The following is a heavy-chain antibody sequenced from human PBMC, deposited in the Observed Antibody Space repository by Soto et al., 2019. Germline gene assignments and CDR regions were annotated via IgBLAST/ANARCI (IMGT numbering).Heavy chain of an antibody. Sequence: ASVKVSCKVFGYTFTTYGISWLRQAPGQGLEWLGWVNGYNGVTKYAQNFQGRVTMTIDTSTTTAYMELRNLRSDDTAMYYCVRDLGVVVIPEDALDLWGQGTKVTVS. CDR1: GYTFTTYG. D-gene: IGHD3-22*01. CDR2: VNGYNGVT. CDR3: VRDLGVVVIPEDALDL. V-gene: IGHV1-18*01. J-gene: IGHJ3*01.